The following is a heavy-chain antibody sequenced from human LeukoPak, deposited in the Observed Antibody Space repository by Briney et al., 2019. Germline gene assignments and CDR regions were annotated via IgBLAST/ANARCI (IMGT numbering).Heavy chain of an antibody. D-gene: IGHD3-22*01. J-gene: IGHJ4*02. V-gene: IGHV1-69*04. CDR1: GGTFSSYA. CDR3: ARAEGSSGTFDY. CDR2: IIPIFGIA. Sequence: SVKVSCKASGGTFSSYAISWVRQVPGQGLEWMGRIIPIFGIANYAQKFQGRVTITADKSTSTAYMELSSLRSEDTAVYYCARAEGSSGTFDYWGQGTLVTVSS.